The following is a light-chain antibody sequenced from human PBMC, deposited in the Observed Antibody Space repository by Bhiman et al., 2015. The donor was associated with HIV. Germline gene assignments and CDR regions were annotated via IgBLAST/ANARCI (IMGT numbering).Light chain of an antibody. V-gene: IGLV1-40*01. J-gene: IGLJ1*01. CDR2: GNS. CDR3: SSYTSSTTPYV. Sequence: QSVLTQPPSVSGAPGQRVTISCTGSSSNIGAGYDVHWFQQLPGTAPKLLIYGNSIRPSGVPDRFSGSKSGTSASLAITGLQAEDEADYYCSSYTSSTTPYVFGTGTKVTVL. CDR1: SSNIGAGYD.